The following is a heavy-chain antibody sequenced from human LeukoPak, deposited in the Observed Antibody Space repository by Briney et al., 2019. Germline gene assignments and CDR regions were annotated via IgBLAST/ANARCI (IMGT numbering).Heavy chain of an antibody. CDR1: GYSIRSGFY. J-gene: IGHJ4*02. Sequence: SETLSLTCTVSGYSIRSGFYWGWIRQPPGKGLEWIGNIYHSGITYYTPSLKSRVTISVDTSKNQFYLKLSSVTAADTAVYYCARAVGSFVWLPLFDYWGQGTLVTVSS. D-gene: IGHD3-9*01. V-gene: IGHV4-38-2*02. CDR3: ARAVGSFVWLPLFDY. CDR2: IYHSGIT.